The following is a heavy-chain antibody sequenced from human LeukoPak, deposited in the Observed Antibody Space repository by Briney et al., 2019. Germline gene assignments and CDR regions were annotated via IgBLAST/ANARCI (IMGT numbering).Heavy chain of an antibody. CDR2: ISAYNGNT. Sequence: ASVKVSCKASGYTFTSYGISWVRQAPGQGLEWMGWISAYNGNTNYAQKLQGRVTMTTDTSTSTAYMELRSLRSDDTAVYYCARSYGSGSYGPTPNWFDPCGEGTLVTVSS. CDR3: ARSYGSGSYGPTPNWFDP. V-gene: IGHV1-18*01. CDR1: GYTFTSYG. J-gene: IGHJ5*02. D-gene: IGHD3-10*01.